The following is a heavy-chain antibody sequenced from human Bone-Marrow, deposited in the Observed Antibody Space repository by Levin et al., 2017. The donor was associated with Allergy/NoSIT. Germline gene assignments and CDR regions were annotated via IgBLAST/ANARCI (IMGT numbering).Heavy chain of an antibody. CDR3: ARFTARGVDAFDI. V-gene: IGHV6-1*01. D-gene: IGHD5-18*01. CDR2: TYYRSKWSN. CDR1: GDSVSSNDAA. Sequence: SQTLSLTCVISGDSVSSNDAAWNWIRQSPSRGLEWLGRTYYRSKWSNDYAVSVKSRIIITPDTSKNQFSLQLNSVTPEDTAVYYCARFTARGVDAFDIWGQGTVVTVSS. J-gene: IGHJ3*02.